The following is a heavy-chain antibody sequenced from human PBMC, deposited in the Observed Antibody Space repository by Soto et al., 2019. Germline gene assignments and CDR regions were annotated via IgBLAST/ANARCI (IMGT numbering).Heavy chain of an antibody. CDR1: GFTFSSYW. Sequence: GGSLRLSCAASGFTFSSYWMSWVRQAPGKGLEWVANIKQDGSEKYYVDSVKGRFTISRDNAKNSLYLQMNSLRAEDTAVYYCARDLGVLRFLEWLSKYYYYYYMDVWGKGTTVTVSS. CDR2: IKQDGSEK. CDR3: ARDLGVLRFLEWLSKYYYYYYMDV. D-gene: IGHD3-3*01. V-gene: IGHV3-7*01. J-gene: IGHJ6*03.